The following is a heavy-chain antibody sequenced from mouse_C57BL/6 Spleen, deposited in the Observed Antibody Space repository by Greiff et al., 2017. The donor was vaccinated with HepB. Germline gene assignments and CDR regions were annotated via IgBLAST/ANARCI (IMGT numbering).Heavy chain of an antibody. CDR3: ARPYGSSYFYWYFDV. D-gene: IGHD1-1*01. CDR2: IYPGSGNT. Sequence: QVHVKQSGPELVKPGASVKISCKASGYTFTDYYINWVKQRPGQGLEWIGWIYPGSGNTKYNEKFKGKATLTVDTSSSTAYMQLSSLTSEDSAVYFCARPYGSSYFYWYFDVWGTGTTVTVSS. J-gene: IGHJ1*03. V-gene: IGHV1-84*01. CDR1: GYTFTDYY.